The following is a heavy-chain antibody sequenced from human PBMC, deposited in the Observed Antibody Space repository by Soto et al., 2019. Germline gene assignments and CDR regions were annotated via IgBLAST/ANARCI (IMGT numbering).Heavy chain of an antibody. CDR3: AKDRTGTTADWYFDL. Sequence: GGSLRLSCAASGFTFSSYAMSWVRQAPGKGLEWVSAISGSGGSTYYADSVKGRFTISRDNSKNTLYLQMNSLRAEDAAVYYCAKDRTGTTADWYFDLWGRGILVTVSS. CDR1: GFTFSSYA. D-gene: IGHD1-1*01. CDR2: ISGSGGST. V-gene: IGHV3-23*01. J-gene: IGHJ2*01.